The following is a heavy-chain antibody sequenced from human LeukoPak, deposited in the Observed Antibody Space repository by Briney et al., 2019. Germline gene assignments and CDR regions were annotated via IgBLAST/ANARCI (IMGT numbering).Heavy chain of an antibody. CDR3: AKDKSSSSVWYYFDY. D-gene: IGHD6-19*01. CDR2: ISGSGRST. Sequence: GSLRLSCAASEFTFSNHVMNWVRQAPGKGLEWVSGISGSGRSTYYADSVKGRFTISRDNSRNTLYLQMNSLRAEDTAVYYCAKDKSSSSVWYYFDYWGQGTLVTVSS. V-gene: IGHV3-23*01. J-gene: IGHJ4*02. CDR1: EFTFSNHV.